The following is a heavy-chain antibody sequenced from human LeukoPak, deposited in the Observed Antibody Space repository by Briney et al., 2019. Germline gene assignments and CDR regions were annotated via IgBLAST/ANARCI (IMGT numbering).Heavy chain of an antibody. V-gene: IGHV4-34*01. J-gene: IGHJ4*02. CDR3: ARSGTYQHSSSYDY. Sequence: PSETLSLTCAVYGESFSAYYWSWIRQAPGKTLEWIGEIHHSGTTNYNPSLKSRVNILIDPSKKQFSLKLSSVCAADTAVYYCARSGTYQHSSSYDYWGQGTLVTVSS. CDR1: GESFSAYY. D-gene: IGHD6-13*01. CDR2: IHHSGTT.